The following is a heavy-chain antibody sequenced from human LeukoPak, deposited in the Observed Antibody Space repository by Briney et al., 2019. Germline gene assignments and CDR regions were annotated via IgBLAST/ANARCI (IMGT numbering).Heavy chain of an antibody. D-gene: IGHD2-2*01. J-gene: IGHJ5*02. V-gene: IGHV3-23*01. CDR1: GFTFSSYA. CDR3: AKDRVVPAATAWFDP. CDR2: ISGSGGST. Sequence: GGSLRLSCAASGFTFSSYAMSWVRQAQGKGLEWVSAISGSGGSTYYADSVKGRFTISRDNSKNTLYLQMNSLRAEDTAVYYCAKDRVVPAATAWFDPWGQGTLVTVSS.